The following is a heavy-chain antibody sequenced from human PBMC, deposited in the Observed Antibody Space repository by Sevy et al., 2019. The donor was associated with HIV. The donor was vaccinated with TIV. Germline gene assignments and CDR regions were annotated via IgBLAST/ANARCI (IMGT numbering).Heavy chain of an antibody. CDR2: ISYDGKDT. D-gene: IGHD2-15*01. J-gene: IGHJ6*02. CDR1: GFTLNSYA. Sequence: GGSLRLSCAASGFTLNSYAMHWVRQTPVRGLEWMAVISYDGKDTYYADSVKGRFTISKDSSKNTLYLQLSSLRVDDTAVYYCAKGYCDGGSCPRDYYYYGMDVWGQGTTVTVSS. CDR3: AKGYCDGGSCPRDYYYYGMDV. V-gene: IGHV3-30*04.